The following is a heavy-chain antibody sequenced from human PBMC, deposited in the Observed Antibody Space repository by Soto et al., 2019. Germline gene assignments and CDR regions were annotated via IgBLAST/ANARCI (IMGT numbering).Heavy chain of an antibody. D-gene: IGHD7-27*01. V-gene: IGHV1-69*01. CDR1: GGTFRTYT. Sequence: QVQLVQSGAEVKKPGSSVKVSCKASGGTFRTYTIRWVRQAPGQGLEWMGGITLVFGTADYAQKFQGRVTITADESTSTAYMELSSLRSEDTAVYYCAREGGAPGAFDHWGQGTLVTVSS. J-gene: IGHJ4*02. CDR2: ITLVFGTA. CDR3: AREGGAPGAFDH.